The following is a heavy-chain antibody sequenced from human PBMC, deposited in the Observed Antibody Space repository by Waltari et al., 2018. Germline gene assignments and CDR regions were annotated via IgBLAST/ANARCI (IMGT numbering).Heavy chain of an antibody. D-gene: IGHD3-3*01. CDR3: ARGADYYFDY. CDR2: ISGYTGDT. J-gene: IGHJ4*02. CDR1: GYIFTNYG. Sequence: QVQLVQSGAEVKKPGASVKVPCKASGYIFTNYGISWVRQAPGQGLEWMGWISGYTGDTSYEPKFQGRVTMTTDPSTSTAFLEVRSLRSDDTAVYYCARGADYYFDYWGPGSLLTVSS. V-gene: IGHV1-18*01.